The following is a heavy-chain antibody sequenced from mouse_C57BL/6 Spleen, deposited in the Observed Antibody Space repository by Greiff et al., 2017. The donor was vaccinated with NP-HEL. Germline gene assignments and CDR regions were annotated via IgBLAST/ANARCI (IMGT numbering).Heavy chain of an antibody. V-gene: IGHV1-55*01. CDR3: ARSGEFGTVVATGNAMDY. CDR1: GYTFTSYW. CDR2: IYPGSGST. J-gene: IGHJ4*01. D-gene: IGHD1-1*01. Sequence: QVQLKQPGAELVKPGASVKMSCKASGYTFTSYWITWVKQRPGQGLEWIGDIYPGSGSTNYNEKFKSKATLTVDTSSSTAYMQLSSLTSEDSAVYYCARSGEFGTVVATGNAMDYWGQGTSVTVSS.